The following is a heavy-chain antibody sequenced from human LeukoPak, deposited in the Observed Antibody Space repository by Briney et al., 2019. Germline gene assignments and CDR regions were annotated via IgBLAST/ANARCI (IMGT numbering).Heavy chain of an antibody. CDR3: AKDRSGSYYNAFYFDY. Sequence: DSVKGRFTISRDNPKNSLYLQMNSLRAEDTALYYCAKDRSGSYYNAFYFDYWGQGTLVTVSS. J-gene: IGHJ4*02. V-gene: IGHV3-9*01. D-gene: IGHD3-10*01.